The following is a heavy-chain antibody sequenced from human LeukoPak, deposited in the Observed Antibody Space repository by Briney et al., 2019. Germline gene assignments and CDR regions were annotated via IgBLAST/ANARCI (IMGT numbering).Heavy chain of an antibody. J-gene: IGHJ2*01. CDR2: INSDGSST. D-gene: IGHD3-22*01. Sequence: QTGGSLRLSCAASGFTFSSYWMHWVRQAPGKGLVWVSRINSDGSSTSYADSVKGRFTISRDNAKNTLYLQMNSLRAEDTAVYYCATAQLYYYDSSGPPNWYFDLWGRGTLVTVSS. CDR3: ATAQLYYYDSSGPPNWYFDL. V-gene: IGHV3-74*01. CDR1: GFTFSSYW.